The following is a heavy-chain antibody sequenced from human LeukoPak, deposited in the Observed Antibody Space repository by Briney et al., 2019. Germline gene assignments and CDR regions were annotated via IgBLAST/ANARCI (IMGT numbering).Heavy chain of an antibody. CDR3: AKGGYCSGGSCYSAQTYFDY. CDR1: GFTFDDYA. V-gene: IGHV3-9*01. J-gene: IGHJ4*02. CDR2: ISWNSGSI. D-gene: IGHD2-15*01. Sequence: PGGSLRLSCAASGFTFDDYAMPWVRQAPGKGLEWVSGISWNSGSIGYADSVKGRFTISRDNAKNSLYLQMNSLRAEDTALYYCAKGGYCSGGSCYSAQTYFDYWGQGTLVTVSS.